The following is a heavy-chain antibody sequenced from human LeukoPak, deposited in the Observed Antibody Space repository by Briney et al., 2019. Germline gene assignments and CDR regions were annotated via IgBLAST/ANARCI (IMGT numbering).Heavy chain of an antibody. Sequence: SETLSLTCTVSGGSLNNYYWSWIRQPPGKGLEWIGHIYYSGSTNYNPSLKSRVTISVDTSKNQFSLKLSSVTAADTAVYFCARSAAGLSYGMDVWGQGTTVTVSS. D-gene: IGHD6-13*01. J-gene: IGHJ6*02. CDR1: GGSLNNYY. CDR3: ARSAAGLSYGMDV. V-gene: IGHV4-59*08. CDR2: IYYSGST.